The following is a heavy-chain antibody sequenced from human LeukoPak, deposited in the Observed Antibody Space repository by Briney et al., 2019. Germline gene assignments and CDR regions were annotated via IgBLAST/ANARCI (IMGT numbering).Heavy chain of an antibody. Sequence: PGGSLRLSCAASGFTFSSYAMHWVRQAPGKGLEWVAVISYDGSNKYYADSVKGRFTISRDNSKNTLYLQMNSLRAEDTAVYYCARDLAEYYYDSSGYYPPQFGYWGQGTLVTVSS. V-gene: IGHV3-30*04. D-gene: IGHD3-22*01. J-gene: IGHJ4*02. CDR3: ARDLAEYYYDSSGYYPPQFGY. CDR1: GFTFSSYA. CDR2: ISYDGSNK.